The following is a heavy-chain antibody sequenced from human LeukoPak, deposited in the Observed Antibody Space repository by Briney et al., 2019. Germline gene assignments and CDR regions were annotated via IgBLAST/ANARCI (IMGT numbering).Heavy chain of an antibody. V-gene: IGHV3-23*01. CDR1: GFTFGTYG. D-gene: IGHD6-6*01. J-gene: IGHJ4*02. Sequence: GGSLRLSCAASGFTFGTYGMNWVRQAPGKGLEWVSAINDDAKNTFYADSVRGRFTISRDNSRNTLYLQMSSLTVEDTAIYYCAKRVPYGSSAVYFDSWGQGTLVTVSS. CDR2: INDDAKNT. CDR3: AKRVPYGSSAVYFDS.